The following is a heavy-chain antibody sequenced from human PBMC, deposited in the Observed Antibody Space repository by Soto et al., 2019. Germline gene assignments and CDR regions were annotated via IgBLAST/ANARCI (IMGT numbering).Heavy chain of an antibody. CDR3: ARAFGGYVFSDY. D-gene: IGHD5-12*01. V-gene: IGHV3-48*02. J-gene: IGHJ4*02. CDR1: GFTFSSYS. Sequence: PGGSLRLSCAASGFTFSSYSMNWVRQAPGKGLEWVSYISSSSTIYYADSVKGRFTISRDNAKNSLYLQMNSLRDKDTAVYYCARAFGGYVFSDYWGQGTLVTVSS. CDR2: ISSSSTI.